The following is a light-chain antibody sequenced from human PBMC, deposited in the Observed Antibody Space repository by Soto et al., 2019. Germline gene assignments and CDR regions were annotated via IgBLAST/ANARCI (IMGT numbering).Light chain of an antibody. CDR2: GAS. Sequence: VLTHSTATRSESLGRHATLYYRASQSVSSNLAWYQQNPGQAPRLLIYGASTRATGVPARFSGSGSGTDFTLTISSLQPEDFATYYCQQSYTTLTWTFGQGTKVDIK. CDR3: QQSYTTLTWT. V-gene: IGKV3-15*01. CDR1: QSVSSN. J-gene: IGKJ1*01.